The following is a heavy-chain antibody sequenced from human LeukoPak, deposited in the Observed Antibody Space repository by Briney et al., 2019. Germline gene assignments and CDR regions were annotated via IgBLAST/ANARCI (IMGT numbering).Heavy chain of an antibody. D-gene: IGHD3-22*01. V-gene: IGHV1-69*13. J-gene: IGHJ4*02. CDR1: GYTFTNYA. Sequence: ASVKVSCKASGYTFTNYAISWVRQAPGQGLEWMGGIIPIFGTANYAQKFQGRVTITADESTSTAYMELSSLRSEDTAVYYCARDLDDSSGYWGGFDYWGQGTLVTVSS. CDR2: IIPIFGTA. CDR3: ARDLDDSSGYWGGFDY.